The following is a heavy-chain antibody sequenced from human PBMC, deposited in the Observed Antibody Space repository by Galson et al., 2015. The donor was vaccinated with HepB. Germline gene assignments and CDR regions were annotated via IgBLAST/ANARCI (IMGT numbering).Heavy chain of an antibody. Sequence: SLRLSCAASGFTFSGSAMHWVRQASGKGLEWVGRIRSKANSYATAYAASVKGRFTIPRDDSKNTAYLQMNSLKTEDTAVYYCTTQIQTTVTTFDYWGQGTLVTVSS. J-gene: IGHJ4*02. CDR3: TTQIQTTVTTFDY. V-gene: IGHV3-73*01. CDR2: IRSKANSYAT. CDR1: GFTFSGSA. D-gene: IGHD4-17*01.